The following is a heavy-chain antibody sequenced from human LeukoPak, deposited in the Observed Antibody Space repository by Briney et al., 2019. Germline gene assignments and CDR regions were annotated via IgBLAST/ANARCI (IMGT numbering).Heavy chain of an antibody. Sequence: ASLKVSCKASGYTFTRYGISWVRQAPGQGLEWMGWISAFNDNTNYAQKLQGRVTMTTDASTSTAYMELRSLRSDDTAVYYCARDQGGYNFDYWGQGTLVTVSS. CDR3: ARDQGGYNFDY. D-gene: IGHD5-12*01. V-gene: IGHV1-18*01. J-gene: IGHJ4*02. CDR2: ISAFNDNT. CDR1: GYTFTRYG.